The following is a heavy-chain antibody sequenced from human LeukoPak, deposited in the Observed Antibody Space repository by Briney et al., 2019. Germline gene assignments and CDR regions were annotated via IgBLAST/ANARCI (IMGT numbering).Heavy chain of an antibody. CDR3: GVVAATIGYYGMDV. D-gene: IGHD2-15*01. J-gene: IGHJ6*02. CDR2: ISGSGGST. CDR1: GFTFSSYA. Sequence: GGSLRLSCAASGFTFSSYAMSWVRQAPGKGLEWVSAISGSGGSTYYADSEKGRFTISRDNSKNTLYLQMNSLRAEDTAVYYCGVVAATIGYYGMDVWGQGTTVTVSS. V-gene: IGHV3-23*01.